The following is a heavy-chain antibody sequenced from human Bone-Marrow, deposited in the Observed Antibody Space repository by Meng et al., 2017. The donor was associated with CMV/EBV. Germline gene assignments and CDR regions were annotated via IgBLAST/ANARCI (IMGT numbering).Heavy chain of an antibody. D-gene: IGHD3-3*01. CDR3: ARGEFWRVMGDY. J-gene: IGHJ4*02. CDR2: IKEDGSEK. Sequence: GESLKISCAASGFTFSSYWMSWVRQAPGKGLEWVANIKEDGSEKYYVDSVKGRFTISRDNAKNPLYLQMNSLRAEDTAVYYCARGEFWRVMGDYCGQGTLVTVSS. V-gene: IGHV3-7*01. CDR1: GFTFSSYW.